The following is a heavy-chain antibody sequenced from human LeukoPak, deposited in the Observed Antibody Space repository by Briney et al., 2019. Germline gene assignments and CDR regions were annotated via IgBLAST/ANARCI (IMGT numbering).Heavy chain of an antibody. J-gene: IGHJ6*02. CDR1: GGSISSYY. CDR3: ARPMLIDRVWDV. CDR2: AHYSEST. D-gene: IGHD3-10*02. V-gene: IGHV4-59*01. Sequence: PSETLSLTCTVSGGSISSYYWSWIRQPPGKGLEWIAYAHYSESTNYNPSLKSRVTISLDTSKNQFSLMLNSVTAADTAVYYCARPMLIDRVWDVWGQGTTVTVSS.